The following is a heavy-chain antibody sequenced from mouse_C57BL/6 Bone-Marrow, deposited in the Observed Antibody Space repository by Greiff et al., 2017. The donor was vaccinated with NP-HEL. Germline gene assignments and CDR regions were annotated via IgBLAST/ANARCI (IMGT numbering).Heavy chain of an antibody. J-gene: IGHJ2*01. CDR3: ARFYGSSHPYFDY. CDR2: IYPRSGNT. V-gene: IGHV1-81*01. CDR1: GYTFTSYG. D-gene: IGHD1-1*01. Sequence: VQLQESGAELARPGASVKLSCKASGYTFTSYGISWVKQRTGQGLEWIGEIYPRSGNTYYNEKFKGKATLTADKSSSTAYMELRSLTSEDSAVYFCARFYGSSHPYFDYWGQGTTLTVSS.